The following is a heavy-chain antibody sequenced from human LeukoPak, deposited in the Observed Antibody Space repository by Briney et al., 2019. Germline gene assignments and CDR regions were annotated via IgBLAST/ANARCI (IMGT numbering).Heavy chain of an antibody. D-gene: IGHD6-19*01. CDR2: ITTKAHNYAP. J-gene: IGHJ4*02. CDR1: GFSFSGSD. Sequence: GGSLRLSCAASGFSFSGSDMHWVRQASGKGLEWVGRITTKAHNYAPAYGASVKGRFTVSRDDSKNTAYLQMNSLKTEDTAQYYCTTYISGHYWGQGTLVTVSS. V-gene: IGHV3-73*01. CDR3: TTYISGHY.